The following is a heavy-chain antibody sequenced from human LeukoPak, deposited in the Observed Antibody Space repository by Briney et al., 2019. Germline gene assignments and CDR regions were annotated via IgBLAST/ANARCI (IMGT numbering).Heavy chain of an antibody. D-gene: IGHD2-2*01. Sequence: ETLSVTCTVSGGSISSYYWSWIRQPPGKGLEWTADIYHSGSTNYNPSLKSRVTISVDTSKNQYYLKLSSVAAPDTAVYYCARHVLGPGARGWFDPWGQGTLVTVSS. J-gene: IGHJ5*02. CDR2: IYHSGST. V-gene: IGHV4-59*08. CDR1: GGSISSYY. CDR3: ARHVLGPGARGWFDP.